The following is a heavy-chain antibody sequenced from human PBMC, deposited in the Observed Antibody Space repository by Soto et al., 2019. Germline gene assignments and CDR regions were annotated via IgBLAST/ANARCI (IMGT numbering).Heavy chain of an antibody. CDR3: ARDRIAVAVYYYYGMDV. D-gene: IGHD6-19*01. CDR1: GFTFSSYW. CDR2: IKQDATEK. Sequence: GGSLRLSCAASGFTFSSYWMHWVRHAPGKGLEWVANIKQDATEKYFVDSVRGRFTISRDNAKNLLYLQMNSRRAEDTAVYYCARDRIAVAVYYYYGMDVWGQGTTVNVSS. J-gene: IGHJ6*02. V-gene: IGHV3-7*01.